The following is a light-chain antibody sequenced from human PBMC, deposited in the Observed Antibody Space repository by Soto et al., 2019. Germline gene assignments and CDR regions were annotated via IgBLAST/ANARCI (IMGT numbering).Light chain of an antibody. J-gene: IGKJ1*01. CDR3: QQYNSYPWT. CDR2: KAS. Sequence: DIQMTQSPSTLSASVGDRGTITCRASQSISSWLAWYQQKPGKAPKLLIYKASSLESGVPSRFSGSGSGTELTLTISSLQPDDFATYYCQQYNSYPWTFGQGTKVEIK. CDR1: QSISSW. V-gene: IGKV1-5*03.